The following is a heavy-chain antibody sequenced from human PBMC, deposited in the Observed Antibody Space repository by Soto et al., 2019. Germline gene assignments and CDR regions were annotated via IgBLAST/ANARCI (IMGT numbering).Heavy chain of an antibody. V-gene: IGHV1-69*02. CDR3: ASAYYDSSGYYLGY. J-gene: IGHJ4*02. Sequence: QVQLVQSGAEVKKPGSSVKVSCKASGGTFSSYTISWVRQAPGQGLEWMGRIIPILGIANYAQKFQGRVTITAAKSTSTAYMERSSLRSEDTAVYYCASAYYDSSGYYLGYWGQGTLVTVSS. CDR1: GGTFSSYT. D-gene: IGHD3-22*01. CDR2: IIPILGIA.